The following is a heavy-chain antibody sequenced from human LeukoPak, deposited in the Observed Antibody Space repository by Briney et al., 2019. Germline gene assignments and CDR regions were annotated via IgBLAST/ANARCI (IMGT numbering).Heavy chain of an antibody. CDR3: ARDAKGLLLRYGSGSYDY. CDR1: GYTFTSYG. Sequence: ASVKLSCKASGYTFTSYGISWVRQAPGQGLEWMGWISAYNGNTNYAQKLQGRVTMTTDTSTSTAYMELRSLRSDDTAVYYCARDAKGLLLRYGSGSYDYWGQGTLVTVSS. D-gene: IGHD3-10*01. CDR2: ISAYNGNT. V-gene: IGHV1-18*01. J-gene: IGHJ4*02.